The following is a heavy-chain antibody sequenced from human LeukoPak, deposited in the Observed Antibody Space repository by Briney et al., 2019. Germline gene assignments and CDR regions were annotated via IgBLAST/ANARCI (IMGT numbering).Heavy chain of an antibody. D-gene: IGHD6-19*01. J-gene: IGHJ4*02. V-gene: IGHV3-53*01. CDR1: GFTVSSSY. Sequence: PRGSLRLSCAASGFTVSSSYMSWVRQAPGKGLEWVSVIYSGGSTYYADSVKGRFTISRDNSKSTLYLQMNSLRAEDTAVYYCARGRTGSPIYWGQGTLVTVSS. CDR3: ARGRTGSPIY. CDR2: IYSGGST.